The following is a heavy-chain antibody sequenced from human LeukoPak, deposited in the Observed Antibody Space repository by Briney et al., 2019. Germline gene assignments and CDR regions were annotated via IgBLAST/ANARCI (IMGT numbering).Heavy chain of an antibody. CDR3: DRGLGGQYYYDSSGNYYMDV. CDR1: GFTFSSYW. J-gene: IGHJ6*03. Sequence: PGGSLRLSCAASGFTFSSYWMHWVRQAPGKGLVWVSRINTDGSSTSYADSVKGRFTISRDNAKNTLYLQMNSLSAEDSAVYYYDRGLGGQYYYDSSGNYYMDVWGKGTTVTVSS. V-gene: IGHV3-74*01. CDR2: INTDGSST. D-gene: IGHD3-22*01.